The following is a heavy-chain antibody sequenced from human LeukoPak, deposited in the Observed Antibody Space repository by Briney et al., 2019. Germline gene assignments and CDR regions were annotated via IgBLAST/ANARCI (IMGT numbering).Heavy chain of an antibody. J-gene: IGHJ4*02. CDR3: ARVGSGY. CDR2: INHSGST. D-gene: IGHD1-26*01. CDR1: GGSFSGCY. V-gene: IGHV4-34*01. Sequence: SETLSLTCAVYGGSFSGCYWSWIRQPPGKGLEWIGEINHSGSTNYNPSLKSRVTISVDTSKNQFSLKLSSVTAADTAVYYCARVGSGYWGQGTLVTVSS.